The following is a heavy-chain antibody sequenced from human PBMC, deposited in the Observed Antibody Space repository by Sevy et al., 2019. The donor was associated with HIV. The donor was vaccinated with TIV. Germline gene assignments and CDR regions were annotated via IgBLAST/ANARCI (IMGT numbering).Heavy chain of an antibody. Sequence: GSLRLSCAASGFTFSSYAMTWVRQAPGKGLEWVSTISGSGGSTYNADSVQGRFTISRDNSKNTLYLQMNSLRAEDTAVYYCAKVHDFWSGFLVNWGQGTLVTVSS. CDR1: GFTFSSYA. CDR3: AKVHDFWSGFLVN. D-gene: IGHD3-3*01. J-gene: IGHJ4*02. CDR2: ISGSGGST. V-gene: IGHV3-23*01.